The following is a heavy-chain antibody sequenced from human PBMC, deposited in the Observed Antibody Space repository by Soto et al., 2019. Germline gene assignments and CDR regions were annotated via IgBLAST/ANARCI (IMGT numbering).Heavy chain of an antibody. CDR1: GFTFSSYS. CDR2: ISSSSSTI. D-gene: IGHD3-3*01. V-gene: IGHV3-48*01. J-gene: IGHJ6*03. Sequence: GGSLRLSCAASGFTFSSYSMNWVRQAPGKGLEWVSYISSSSSTIYYADSVKGRFTISRDNAKNSLYLQMNSLRAEDTAGYYCARALSYDFWSGKGFYYMDVWGKGTTVTVSS. CDR3: ARALSYDFWSGKGFYYMDV.